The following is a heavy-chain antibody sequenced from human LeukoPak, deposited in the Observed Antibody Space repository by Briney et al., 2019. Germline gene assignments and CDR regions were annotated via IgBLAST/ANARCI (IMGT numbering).Heavy chain of an antibody. CDR3: ARRSSGGSWPPQGRIDY. CDR1: GGSINNYY. D-gene: IGHD2-15*01. J-gene: IGHJ4*02. V-gene: IGHV4-59*05. Sequence: TSETLSLTCTVSGGSINNYYWSWIRQPPGKGLEWIGSIYYSGSTYYNPSLKSRVNISVDTSENQFSLEVRSVTGADTRVYYWARRSSGGSWPPQGRIDYWGQGTLVSVSS. CDR2: IYYSGST.